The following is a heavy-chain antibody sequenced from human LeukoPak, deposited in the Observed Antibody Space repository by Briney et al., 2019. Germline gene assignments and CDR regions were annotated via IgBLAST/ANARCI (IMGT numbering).Heavy chain of an antibody. Sequence: ASVKVSCKASGYTFTGYYMHWVRQAPGQGLEWMGWINPSGGSTSYAQKFQGRVTMTRDMSTRTVYMELSSLRSEDTAVYYCARGPRDSSGWYYYFDYWGQGTLVTVSS. D-gene: IGHD6-19*01. CDR1: GYTFTGYY. V-gene: IGHV1-46*01. J-gene: IGHJ4*02. CDR3: ARGPRDSSGWYYYFDY. CDR2: INPSGGST.